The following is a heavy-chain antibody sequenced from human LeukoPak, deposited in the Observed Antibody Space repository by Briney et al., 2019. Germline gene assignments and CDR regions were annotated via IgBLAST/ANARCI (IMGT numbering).Heavy chain of an antibody. Sequence: SETLSLTCTVSGVSISSYYRSWIRQPPGKGLEWIGYIYYSGSTNYNPSLKSRLTISVDTSKTQFSLKLSSVTAADTAVYYCARSQYYNDKAFDIWGQGTMVTVSS. CDR1: GVSISSYY. J-gene: IGHJ3*02. V-gene: IGHV4-59*08. CDR3: ARSQYYNDKAFDI. CDR2: IYYSGST. D-gene: IGHD3-22*01.